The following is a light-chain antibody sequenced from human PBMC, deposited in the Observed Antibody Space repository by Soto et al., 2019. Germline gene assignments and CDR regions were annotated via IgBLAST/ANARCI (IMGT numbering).Light chain of an antibody. CDR3: QQYDSPSLS. CDR1: QSVLYSSNNENY. CDR2: WAS. V-gene: IGKV4-1*01. J-gene: IGKJ5*01. Sequence: DIVMTQSPESLALSLGERATINCKSSQSVLYSSNNENYLAWYQQKPGQPPKLLIYWASTREPAVPDRFSGGGSGTDFTLNISSLQAADVAVYYCQQYDSPSLSFGQGTRLDSK.